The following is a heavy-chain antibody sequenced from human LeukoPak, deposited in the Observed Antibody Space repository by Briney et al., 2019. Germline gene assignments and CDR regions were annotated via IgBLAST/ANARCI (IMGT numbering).Heavy chain of an antibody. CDR3: ARVAEGDSSACDY. V-gene: IGHV3-64*01. CDR1: GFTFSSYA. CDR2: ISSNGGNT. D-gene: IGHD3-22*01. Sequence: GGSLRLSCAASGFTFSSYAMHWVRQAPGKGLEYVSAISSNGGNTYYANSVKGRFTISRDNSKNTLYLQMGSLRAEDMAVYYCARVAEGDSSACDYWGQGTLVTVSS. J-gene: IGHJ4*02.